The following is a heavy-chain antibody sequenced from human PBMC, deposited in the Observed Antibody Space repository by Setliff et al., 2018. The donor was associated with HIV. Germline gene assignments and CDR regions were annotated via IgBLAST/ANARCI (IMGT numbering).Heavy chain of an antibody. CDR1: GFTFGDYA. CDR3: TRSSRYYYDSFLESG. Sequence: PGGSLRLSCTTDGFTFGDYALSWVRQAPGKGLEWVGFIRSIAYGGTTEYAASVKGRFIISRDDSKSISYLQMDSLRTEDTAVYYCTRSSRYYYDSFLESGWGQGTLVTVSS. J-gene: IGHJ4*02. V-gene: IGHV3-49*04. CDR2: IRSIAYGGTT. D-gene: IGHD3-22*01.